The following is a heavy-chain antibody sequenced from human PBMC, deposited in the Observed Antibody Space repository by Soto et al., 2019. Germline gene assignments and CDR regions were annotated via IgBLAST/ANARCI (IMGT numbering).Heavy chain of an antibody. CDR2: ISYDGSNK. J-gene: IGHJ4*02. CDR3: ARDRRSYGDDY. Sequence: GGSLRLSCAASGFTFSSYAMHWVRQTPGKGLEWVAVISYDGSNKYYADSVKGRFTISGDNSKNTLYLQMNSLRAEDTAVYYCARDRRSYGDDYWGQGTLVTVSS. V-gene: IGHV3-30-3*01. D-gene: IGHD1-26*01. CDR1: GFTFSSYA.